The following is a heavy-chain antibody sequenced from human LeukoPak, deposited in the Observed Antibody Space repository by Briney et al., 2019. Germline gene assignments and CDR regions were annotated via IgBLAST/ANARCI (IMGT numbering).Heavy chain of an antibody. V-gene: IGHV4-34*01. J-gene: IGHJ4*02. CDR2: INHSGST. CDR3: ARGGYHGDYLFDY. D-gene: IGHD4-17*01. Sequence: PSETLSLTCAVYGGSFSGYYWSWIRQPPGKGLEWIGEINHSGSTNYNPSLKSRVTISVDTSKNQFSLKLRSVTAADTAVYYCARGGYHGDYLFDYWGQGTLVTVSS. CDR1: GGSFSGYY.